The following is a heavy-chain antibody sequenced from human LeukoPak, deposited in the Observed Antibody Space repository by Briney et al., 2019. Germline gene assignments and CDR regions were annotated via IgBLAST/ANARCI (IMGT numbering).Heavy chain of an antibody. Sequence: SSETLSLTCGVYGGSFSGYYLTWIRQPPGKGLEWIGEINHSGSTNFNPSLKSRVSVSIDTSKSQFSLKLSSVTAADTAVYYCARGGGNLLPYFDPRYYYYMDVWGKGTTVTVSS. CDR3: ARGGGNLLPYFDPRYYYYMDV. J-gene: IGHJ6*03. V-gene: IGHV4-34*01. CDR2: INHSGST. D-gene: IGHD3-9*01. CDR1: GGSFSGYY.